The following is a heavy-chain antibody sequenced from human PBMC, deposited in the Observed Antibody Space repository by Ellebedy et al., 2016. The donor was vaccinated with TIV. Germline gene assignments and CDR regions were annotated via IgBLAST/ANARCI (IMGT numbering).Heavy chain of an antibody. Sequence: GESLKISXAASGFTFSSYSMNWVRQAPGKGLEWVSSISSSSSYIYYADSVKGRFTISRDNAKNSLYLQMNSLRAEDTAVYYCAREGVYSNYEYWGQGTLVTVSS. CDR1: GFTFSSYS. CDR2: ISSSSSYI. D-gene: IGHD4-11*01. J-gene: IGHJ4*02. V-gene: IGHV3-21*01. CDR3: AREGVYSNYEY.